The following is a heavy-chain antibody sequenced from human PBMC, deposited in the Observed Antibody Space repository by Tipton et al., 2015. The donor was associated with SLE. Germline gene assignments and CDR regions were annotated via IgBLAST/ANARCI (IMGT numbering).Heavy chain of an antibody. D-gene: IGHD7-27*01. V-gene: IGHV3-53*04. CDR3: ARLSRTGEDETPIYYAYYMDV. CDR1: GFNFDAHA. Sequence: SLRLSCTASGFNFDAHAMHWVRQAPGKGLEWVSVIYSGDSAYYADSVKGRFTISRQNSQNILEFQMNSLRAEDTAVYYCARLSRTGEDETPIYYAYYMDVWGTGTTVTVSS. J-gene: IGHJ6*03. CDR2: IYSGDSA.